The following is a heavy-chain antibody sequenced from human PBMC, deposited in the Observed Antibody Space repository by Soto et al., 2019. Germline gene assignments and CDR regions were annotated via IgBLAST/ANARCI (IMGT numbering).Heavy chain of an antibody. J-gene: IGHJ4*02. CDR1: GYSLACYA. CDR2: INAGNGNT. D-gene: IGHD1-1*01. CDR3: ARGMYTIDY. Sequence: ASVKVSCKASGYSLACYAMYWVRHAPGQRLEWMGWINAGNGNTKYSQKFQGRVTITRDTSASTAYMELSSLSSEDTAVYYCARGMYTIDYWGQGTLVTVAS. V-gene: IGHV1-3*01.